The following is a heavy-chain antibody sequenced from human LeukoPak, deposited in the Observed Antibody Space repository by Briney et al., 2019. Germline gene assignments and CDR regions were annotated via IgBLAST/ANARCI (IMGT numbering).Heavy chain of an antibody. V-gene: IGHV1-2*02. Sequence: ASVKVSCKASGYTFTGCYMHWVRQAPGQGLEWMGWINPNSGGTNYAQKFQGRVTMTRDTSISTAYMELSRLRSDDTAVYYCARVQYQLLFGWFDPWGQGTLVTVSS. CDR1: GYTFTGCY. D-gene: IGHD2-2*01. J-gene: IGHJ5*02. CDR3: ARVQYQLLFGWFDP. CDR2: INPNSGGT.